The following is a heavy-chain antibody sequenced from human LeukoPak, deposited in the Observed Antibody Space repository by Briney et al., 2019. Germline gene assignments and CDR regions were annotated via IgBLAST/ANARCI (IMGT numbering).Heavy chain of an antibody. CDR3: AREVGATGYYFDY. V-gene: IGHV4-59*01. D-gene: IGHD1-26*01. J-gene: IGHJ4*02. CDR2: FYYSGST. Sequence: SETLSLTCTVSGGSISSYYWSWIRQPPGKGLEWIGYFYYSGSTHYNPSLKSRVTISVDTSKNQFSLKLSSVTAADTAVYYCAREVGATGYYFDYWGQGTLVTVSS. CDR1: GGSISSYY.